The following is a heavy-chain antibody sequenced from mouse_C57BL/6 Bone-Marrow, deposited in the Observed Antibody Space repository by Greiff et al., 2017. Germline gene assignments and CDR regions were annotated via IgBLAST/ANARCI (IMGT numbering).Heavy chain of an antibody. J-gene: IGHJ4*01. Sequence: QVQLKQPGTELVKPGASVKLSCKASGYTFTSYWMHWVKQRPGQGLEWIGNINPSNGGTNYNEKFKSKATLTVDKSSSTAYMQLSSLTSEDSSVYSCAGCTTVVANYYAKDYWGQGTSVTVSS. CDR1: GYTFTSYW. V-gene: IGHV1-53*01. CDR2: INPSNGGT. CDR3: AGCTTVVANYYAKDY. D-gene: IGHD1-1*01.